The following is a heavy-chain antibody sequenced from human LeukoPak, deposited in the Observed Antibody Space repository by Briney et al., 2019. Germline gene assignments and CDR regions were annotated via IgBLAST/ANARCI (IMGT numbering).Heavy chain of an antibody. CDR2: IYYSGST. V-gene: IGHV4-31*03. CDR1: GGSISSGGYY. CDR3: ARDDYGGNSGGNWFDP. D-gene: IGHD4-23*01. Sequence: SEALSLTCTVSGGSISSGGYYWSWIRQHPGKGLEWIGYIYYSGSTYSNPSLKSRVTISVDTSKNQFSLKLSSVTAADTAVYYCARDDYGGNSGGNWFDPWGQGTLVTVSS. J-gene: IGHJ5*02.